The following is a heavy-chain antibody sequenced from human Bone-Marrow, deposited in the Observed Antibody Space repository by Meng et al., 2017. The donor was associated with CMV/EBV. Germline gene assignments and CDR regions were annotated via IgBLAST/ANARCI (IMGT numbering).Heavy chain of an antibody. CDR3: TRPGEFDDSSGYAFEI. D-gene: IGHD3-22*01. J-gene: IGHJ3*02. CDR1: GFTFSGSA. CDR2: IRSKANSYAT. V-gene: IGHV3-73*01. Sequence: GESLKISCAASGFTFSGSAMHWVRQASGKGLEWVGRIRSKANSYATAYAASVKGRFTISRDDSKNTAYLQMNSLKTEDTAVYYCTRPGEFDDSSGYAFEIWGQGTMVTVSS.